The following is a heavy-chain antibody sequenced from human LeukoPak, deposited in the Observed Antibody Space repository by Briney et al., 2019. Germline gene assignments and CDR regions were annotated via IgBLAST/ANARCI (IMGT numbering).Heavy chain of an antibody. CDR1: GFTFSSDW. V-gene: IGHV3-7*01. CDR3: ARYRNLGY. J-gene: IGHJ4*02. CDR2: TKEDGSGK. Sequence: GGSQRLSCAASGFTFSSDWMTWVRQAPGKGLEWVATTKEDGSGKLYADSVKGRFTISRDNAKNSLYLQMDSLRVEDTAVYYCARYRNLGYWGQGTLVTIFS.